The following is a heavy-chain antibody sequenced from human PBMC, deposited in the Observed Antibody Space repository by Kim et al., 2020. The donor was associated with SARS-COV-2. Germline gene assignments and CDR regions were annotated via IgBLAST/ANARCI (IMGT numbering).Heavy chain of an antibody. V-gene: IGHV4-34*01. Sequence: SETLSLTCAVYGGSFSGYYWSWIRQPPGKGLEWIGEIKHSGSTNYNPSLKSRVTISVDTSKNQFSLKLSSVTAADTAVYYCARGGYDFWSGSVRAFDIWGQGTMVTVSS. CDR1: GGSFSGYY. D-gene: IGHD3-3*01. J-gene: IGHJ3*02. CDR3: ARGGYDFWSGSVRAFDI. CDR2: IKHSGST.